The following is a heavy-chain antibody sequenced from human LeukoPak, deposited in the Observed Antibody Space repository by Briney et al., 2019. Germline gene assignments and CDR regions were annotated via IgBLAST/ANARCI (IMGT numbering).Heavy chain of an antibody. CDR1: GFTFSKAW. Sequence: GRSLRLSCAASGFTFSKAWMNWVRQAPGKGLEWVGRIKSKTDGGTTDYAAPVKGRFIISRDDSKNTLYVQMNSLKTEDTAIYYCTTDAFLLMVRGVIDYWGRGTLVTVSS. D-gene: IGHD3-10*01. J-gene: IGHJ4*02. CDR3: TTDAFLLMVRGVIDY. V-gene: IGHV3-15*01. CDR2: IKSKTDGGTT.